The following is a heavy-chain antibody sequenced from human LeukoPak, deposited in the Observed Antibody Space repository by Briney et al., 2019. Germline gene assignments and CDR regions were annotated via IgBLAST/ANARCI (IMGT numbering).Heavy chain of an antibody. CDR2: ISWNSGSI. Sequence: GRSLRLSCAASGFTFDDYAMHWVRQAPGKGLEWVSGISWNSGSIGYADSMKGRFTISRDNAKNSLYLQMNSLRAEDTALYYCAKSWDYSSSSMNAFDIWGQGTMVTVSS. CDR1: GFTFDDYA. J-gene: IGHJ3*02. D-gene: IGHD6-6*01. CDR3: AKSWDYSSSSMNAFDI. V-gene: IGHV3-9*01.